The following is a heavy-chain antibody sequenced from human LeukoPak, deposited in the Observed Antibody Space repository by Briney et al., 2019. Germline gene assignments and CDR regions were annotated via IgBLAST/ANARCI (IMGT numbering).Heavy chain of an antibody. Sequence: ASVKVSCKASGYTFTEYYLHWVRQAPGQGLEGMGWTNPNSGGTNYAQKLQGRVTMTTDTSTSTAYMELRSLRSDDTAVYYCARERPETGYHLIADYWGQGTLVTVSS. CDR3: ARERPETGYHLIADY. CDR2: TNPNSGGT. V-gene: IGHV1-2*02. D-gene: IGHD3-9*01. CDR1: GYTFTEYY. J-gene: IGHJ4*02.